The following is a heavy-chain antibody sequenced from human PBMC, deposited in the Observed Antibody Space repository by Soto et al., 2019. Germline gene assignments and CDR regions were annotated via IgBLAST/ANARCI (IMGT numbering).Heavy chain of an antibody. CDR1: GGSFSGYY. J-gene: IGHJ4*02. CDR3: ARHRYGYGVYYFDY. Sequence: SETLSLTCAVYGGSFSGYYWSWIRQPPGKGLEWIGYIYYSGSTNYNPSLTSRVTISVDTSKNQFSLKLSSVTAADTAVYYCARHRYGYGVYYFDYWGQGTLVTVSS. D-gene: IGHD5-18*01. V-gene: IGHV4-59*08. CDR2: IYYSGST.